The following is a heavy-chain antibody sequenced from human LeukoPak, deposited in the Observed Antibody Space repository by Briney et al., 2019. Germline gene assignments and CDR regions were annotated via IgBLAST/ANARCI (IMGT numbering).Heavy chain of an antibody. CDR1: GYTFTSYG. J-gene: IGHJ5*02. CDR2: MNPNSGNT. D-gene: IGHD3-10*01. CDR3: ARALPMVRGVSSWFDP. V-gene: IGHV1-8*02. Sequence: ASVKVSCKASGYTFTSYGISWVRQATGQGLEWMGWMNPNSGNTGYAQKFQGRVTMTRDTSISTAYMGLSRLRSDDTAVYYCARALPMVRGVSSWFDPWGQGTLVTVSS.